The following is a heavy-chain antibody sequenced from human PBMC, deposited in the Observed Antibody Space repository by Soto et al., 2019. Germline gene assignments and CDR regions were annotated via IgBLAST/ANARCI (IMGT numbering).Heavy chain of an antibody. Sequence: QVQLVQSGAEVKKPGASVKVSCKSSGYTFTMSGISWVRQAPGQGLEWMGWSSGYNGNTNYEQKFQDRVTTTTDTSTNTAYMELRSLRSDDTAVYYCAREGPRPYYYYGMDVWGQGTTVTVSS. J-gene: IGHJ6*02. V-gene: IGHV1-18*01. CDR3: AREGPRPYYYYGMDV. CDR1: GYTFTMSG. CDR2: SSGYNGNT.